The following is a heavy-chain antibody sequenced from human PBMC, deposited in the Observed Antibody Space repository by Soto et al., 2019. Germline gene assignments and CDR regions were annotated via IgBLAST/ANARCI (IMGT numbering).Heavy chain of an antibody. CDR3: ARAMGDWGTYYYYYGFDV. Sequence: SVKVSCKASGGTFSSYAISWVRQAPGQGLEWMGGIIPIFGTANYAQKFQGRVTITADKSTSTAYMELSSLRSEDTAVYYCARAMGDWGTYYYYYGFDVWGQGTTGTVSS. D-gene: IGHD3-16*01. J-gene: IGHJ6*02. V-gene: IGHV1-69*06. CDR2: IIPIFGTA. CDR1: GGTFSSYA.